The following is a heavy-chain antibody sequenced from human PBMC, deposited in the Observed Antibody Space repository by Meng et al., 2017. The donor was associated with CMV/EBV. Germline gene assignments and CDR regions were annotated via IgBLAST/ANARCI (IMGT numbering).Heavy chain of an antibody. D-gene: IGHD2-2*01. V-gene: IGHV3-53*01. CDR1: GFTFSSYW. J-gene: IGHJ5*02. CDR2: IYSGGST. CDR3: ATAYCSSTSCYP. Sequence: GESLKISCAASGFTFSSYWMHWVRQAPGKGLEWVSVIYSGGSTYYADSVKGRFTISRDNSKNTLYLQMNSLRAEDTAVYYCATAYCSSTSCYPWGQGTLVTVSS.